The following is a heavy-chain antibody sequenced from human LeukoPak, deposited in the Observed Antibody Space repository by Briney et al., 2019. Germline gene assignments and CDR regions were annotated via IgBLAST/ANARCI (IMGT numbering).Heavy chain of an antibody. CDR2: IYNSGST. CDR1: GGSISSSSYY. J-gene: IGHJ4*02. V-gene: IGHV4-39*01. D-gene: IGHD6-13*01. Sequence: SETLSLTCTVSGGSISSSSYYWGWIRQPPGKGLEWIGSIYNSGSTYYNPSLKSRVTISVDTSKNQFSLKLSSVTAADTAVYYCARQVRSSSWYLDYWGQGTLVTVSS. CDR3: ARQVRSSSWYLDY.